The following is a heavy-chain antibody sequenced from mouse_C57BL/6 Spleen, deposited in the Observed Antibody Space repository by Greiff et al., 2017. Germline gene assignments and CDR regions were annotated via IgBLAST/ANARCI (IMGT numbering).Heavy chain of an antibody. Sequence: EVKLLESGGDLVKPGGSLKLSCAASGFTFSSYGMSWVRQTPDKRLEWVATISSGGSYTYYPDSVKGRFTISRDNAKNTLYLQISSLKYEDTAMYYCARHGSSYYFDYWGQGTTLTVSS. CDR2: ISSGGSYT. J-gene: IGHJ2*01. D-gene: IGHD1-1*01. CDR3: ARHGSSYYFDY. CDR1: GFTFSSYG. V-gene: IGHV5-6*02.